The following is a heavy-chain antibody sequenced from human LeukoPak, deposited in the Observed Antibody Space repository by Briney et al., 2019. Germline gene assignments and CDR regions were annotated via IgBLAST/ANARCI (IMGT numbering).Heavy chain of an antibody. V-gene: IGHV4-31*11. J-gene: IGHJ4*02. CDR3: AREVPGPTYYYDSSGFDY. CDR2: IYYSGST. D-gene: IGHD3-22*01. CDR1: GGSISSGGYY. Sequence: SETLSLTCGVSGGSISSGGYYWSWIRQHPGKGLEWIGYIYYSGSTYYNPSLKSRVTISVDTSKNQFSLKLSSVTAADTAVYYCAREVPGPTYYYDSSGFDYWGQGTLVTVSS.